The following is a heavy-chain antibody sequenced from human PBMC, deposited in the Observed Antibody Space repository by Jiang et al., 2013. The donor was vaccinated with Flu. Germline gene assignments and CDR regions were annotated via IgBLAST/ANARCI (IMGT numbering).Heavy chain of an antibody. CDR2: INTKTGNP. V-gene: IGHV7-4-1*02. Sequence: QSGSELKKPGASVKVSCKASGYTLSSYAMNWVRQAPGQGLEWMGWINTKTGNPSYAQGFTGRFVFSLDTSVSTAYLQINSLKAEDTAVYYCARDDYGDHNYLDYWGQGTLVTVSS. D-gene: IGHD4-17*01. CDR3: ARDDYGDHNYLDY. CDR1: GYTLSSYA. J-gene: IGHJ4*02.